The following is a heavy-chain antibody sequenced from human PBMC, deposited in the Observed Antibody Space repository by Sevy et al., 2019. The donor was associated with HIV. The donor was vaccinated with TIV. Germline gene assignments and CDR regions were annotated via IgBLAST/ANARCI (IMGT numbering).Heavy chain of an antibody. Sequence: GESLKISCAASGFSFSNYWMSWVRQAPGKGLEWVANIKRDGSEKYYVASVKDRFTISRDNAKTSLFLQMNSLRGEDTAVYYCARDCSSASCLWGMDVWGQGTTVTVSS. D-gene: IGHD2-2*01. CDR3: ARDCSSASCLWGMDV. V-gene: IGHV3-7*03. CDR1: GFSFSNYW. J-gene: IGHJ6*02. CDR2: IKRDGSEK.